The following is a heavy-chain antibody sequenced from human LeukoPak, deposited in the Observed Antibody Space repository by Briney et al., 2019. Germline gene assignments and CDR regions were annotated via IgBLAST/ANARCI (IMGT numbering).Heavy chain of an antibody. V-gene: IGHV3-30*02. D-gene: IGHD3-22*01. CDR3: AKVYYYDSSGSGNDAFDI. CDR2: IRYDGSNK. Sequence: GGSLRLSCAASGFMFSSYGMHWVRQAPGKGLEREAFIRYDGSNKYYADSVKGRFTISRDNSKNTLYLQMNSLRAEDTAVYYCAKVYYYDSSGSGNDAFDIWGQGTMVTVSS. J-gene: IGHJ3*02. CDR1: GFMFSSYG.